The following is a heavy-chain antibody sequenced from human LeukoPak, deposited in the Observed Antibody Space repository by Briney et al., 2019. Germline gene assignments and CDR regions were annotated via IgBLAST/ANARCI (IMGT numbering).Heavy chain of an antibody. J-gene: IGHJ4*02. V-gene: IGHV3-30*02. D-gene: IGHD6-19*01. CDR1: GFTFSSYG. CDR2: IRFDGSNK. CDR3: AKDWAGYSSGSSYYFDY. Sequence: PRGSLRLSCAASGFTFSSYGMHWVRQAPGKGLEWVAFIRFDGSNKYYADSVKGRFTISRDNSKNTLYLQMNSLRAEDTAVYYCAKDWAGYSSGSSYYFDYWGQGTLVTVSS.